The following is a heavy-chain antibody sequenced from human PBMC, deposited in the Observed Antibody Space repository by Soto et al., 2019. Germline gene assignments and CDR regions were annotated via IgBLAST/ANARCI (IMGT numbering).Heavy chain of an antibody. CDR3: ARGLRAPIFGVVSLDD. J-gene: IGHJ4*02. Sequence: SETLSLTCAVYGGSFSGYSWTWIRQPPGKGLEWIGEINHTGDINRSGSTNYNPSLESRVTISIDTSLNQFSLKLTSVTAADTAVYYCARGLRAPIFGVVSLDDWSKGTLVTVSS. CDR1: GGSFSGYS. D-gene: IGHD3-3*01. V-gene: IGHV4-34*01. CDR2: INHTGDINRSGST.